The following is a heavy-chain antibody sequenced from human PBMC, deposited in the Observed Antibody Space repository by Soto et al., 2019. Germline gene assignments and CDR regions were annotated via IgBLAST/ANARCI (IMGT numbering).Heavy chain of an antibody. CDR1: GYTFTSYD. V-gene: IGHV1-8*01. Sequence: ASVKVSCKASGYTFTSYDINWVRQATGQGLEWMGWMNPNSGNIGYAQKFQGRVTMTRDTSTSTVYMELSSLRSEDTAVYYCARDTYYYDSSGYYPREAFDIWGQGTMVTVSS. CDR3: ARDTYYYDSSGYYPREAFDI. D-gene: IGHD3-22*01. J-gene: IGHJ3*02. CDR2: MNPNSGNI.